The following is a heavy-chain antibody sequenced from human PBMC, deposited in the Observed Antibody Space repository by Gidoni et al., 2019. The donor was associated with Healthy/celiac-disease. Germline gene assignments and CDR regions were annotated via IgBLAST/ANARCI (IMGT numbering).Heavy chain of an antibody. CDR1: GCTFSNAW. J-gene: IGHJ3*02. CDR2: IKSKTDGGTT. D-gene: IGHD6-6*01. Sequence: EVQLVESGGGLVKPGGSLRLSCAASGCTFSNAWMSWVRQAPGKGLEWVGRIKSKTDGGTTDYAAPVKGRFTISRDDSKNTLYLQMNSLKTEDTAVYYCTTEVAARGRAFDIWGQGTMVTVSS. V-gene: IGHV3-15*01. CDR3: TTEVAARGRAFDI.